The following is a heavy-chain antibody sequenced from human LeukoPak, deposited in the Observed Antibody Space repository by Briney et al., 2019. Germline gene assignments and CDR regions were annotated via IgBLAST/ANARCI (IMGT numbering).Heavy chain of an antibody. V-gene: IGHV3-74*01. CDR3: GRDNHGSVDY. Sequence: SGGSLRLSCAPSGFTFSTYWMIWVRQAPGKGLEYVSHMNADGSTTNYADSVKGRFAISRDNAKNTLYLQMDSLRAEDTAVYYCGRDNHGSVDYWGQGSLVTVSS. CDR1: GFTFSTYW. CDR2: MNADGSTT. J-gene: IGHJ4*02. D-gene: IGHD3-10*01.